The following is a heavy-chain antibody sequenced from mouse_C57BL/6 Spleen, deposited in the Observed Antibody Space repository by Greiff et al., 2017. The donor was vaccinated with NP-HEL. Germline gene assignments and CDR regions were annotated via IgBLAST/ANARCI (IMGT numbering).Heavy chain of an antibody. CDR3: ARRVLRERAMDY. CDR2: IYPGSGST. V-gene: IGHV1-55*01. J-gene: IGHJ4*01. CDR1: GYTFTSYW. D-gene: IGHD1-1*01. Sequence: QVQLQQPGAELVKPGASVKMSCKASGYTFTSYWITWVKQRPGQGLEWIGDIYPGSGSTNYNEKFKSKATLTVDTSSSTAYMQLSSLTSEDSAVYYCARRVLRERAMDYWGQGTSVTVSS.